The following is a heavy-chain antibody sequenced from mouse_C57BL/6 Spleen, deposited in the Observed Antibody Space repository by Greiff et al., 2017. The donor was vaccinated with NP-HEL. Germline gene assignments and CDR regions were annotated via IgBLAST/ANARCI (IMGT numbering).Heavy chain of an antibody. Sequence: QVQLQQPGAELVRPGTSVKLSCKASGYTFTSYWMHWVKQRPGQGLEWIGVIDPSDSYTNYNQKFKGKATLTVDTSSSTAYMQLSSLTSEDSAVYYCARDYGGPAMDYWGQGTSVTVSS. J-gene: IGHJ4*01. CDR2: IDPSDSYT. CDR3: ARDYGGPAMDY. CDR1: GYTFTSYW. D-gene: IGHD1-1*01. V-gene: IGHV1-59*01.